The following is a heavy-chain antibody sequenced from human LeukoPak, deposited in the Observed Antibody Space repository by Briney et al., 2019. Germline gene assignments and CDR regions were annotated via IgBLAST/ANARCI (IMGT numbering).Heavy chain of an antibody. CDR3: ARDNSLRDTAWWFDP. J-gene: IGHJ5*02. CDR2: INPSGDNT. CDR1: GYTFTSYY. Sequence: GASVKVSCKASGYTFTSYYMHWVRQAPGQGLEWIGIINPSGDNTWYAQKFQGRVTMTRDMATSTDYLEASSLRSEDTAVYYCARDNSLRDTAWWFDPWGQGTLVTVSS. D-gene: IGHD5-24*01. V-gene: IGHV1-46*01.